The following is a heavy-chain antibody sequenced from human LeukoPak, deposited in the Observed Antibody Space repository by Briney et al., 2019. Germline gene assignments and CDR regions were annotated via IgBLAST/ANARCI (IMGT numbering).Heavy chain of an antibody. V-gene: IGHV1-18*01. J-gene: IGHJ6*02. CDR3: ARSENVLLWMDV. CDR1: GYTFTSYG. D-gene: IGHD3-10*01. Sequence: ASVKVSCKASGYTFTSYGISWVRQAPEQGLEWMGWISAYNGNTNYAQKLQGRVTMTTDTSTSTAYMELRSLRSDDTAVYYCARSENVLLWMDVWGQGTTVTVSS. CDR2: ISAYNGNT.